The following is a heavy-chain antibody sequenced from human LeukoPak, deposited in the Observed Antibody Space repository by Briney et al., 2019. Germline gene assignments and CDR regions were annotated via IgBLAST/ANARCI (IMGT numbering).Heavy chain of an antibody. CDR3: ARPTPTYYYDSSGYGAFDI. D-gene: IGHD3-22*01. V-gene: IGHV4-38-2*02. CDR1: GYSISSGYY. CDR2: IYHSGST. Sequence: SETLSLTCTVSGYSISSGYYWGWIRQPPGKGLEWIGSIYHSGSTYYNPSLKSRVTISVDTSKNQFSLKLSSVTAADTAVYYCARPTPTYYYDSSGYGAFDIWGQGTMVTVSS. J-gene: IGHJ3*02.